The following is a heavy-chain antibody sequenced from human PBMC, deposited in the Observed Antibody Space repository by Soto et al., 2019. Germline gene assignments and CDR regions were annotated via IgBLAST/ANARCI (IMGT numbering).Heavy chain of an antibody. CDR2: IGTAGDT. D-gene: IGHD3-22*01. J-gene: IGHJ4*02. V-gene: IGHV3-13*01. Sequence: GGSLRLSCAASGFTFSSYDMHWVRQATGKGLEWVSAIGTAGDTYYPGSVKGRFTISRENAKNSLYLQMNSLRAEDTAVYYCARGASGLDSSGYYYPADYWGQGTLVTVSS. CDR3: ARGASGLDSSGYYYPADY. CDR1: GFTFSSYD.